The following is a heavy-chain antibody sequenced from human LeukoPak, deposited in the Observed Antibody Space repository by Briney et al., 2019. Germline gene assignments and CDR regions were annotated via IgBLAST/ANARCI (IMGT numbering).Heavy chain of an antibody. J-gene: IGHJ5*01. CDR2: SYYSGNT. Sequence: WVRQHPGKGLEWIAYSYYSGNTYYNPSLKSRIGLSVDTYKNQFSLNLNYVTAADQVVYFCARVVGSTSWFDSWGQGTRVTVSS. D-gene: IGHD2-2*01. CDR3: ARVVGSTSWFDS. V-gene: IGHV4-31*02.